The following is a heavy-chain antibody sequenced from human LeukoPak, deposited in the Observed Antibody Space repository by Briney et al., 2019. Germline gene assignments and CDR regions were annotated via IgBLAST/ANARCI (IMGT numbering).Heavy chain of an antibody. CDR2: IYTSGST. CDR1: GGSISSGSYY. J-gene: IGHJ6*03. Sequence: SETLSLTCTVSGGSISSGSYYWSWIRQPAGKGLEWIGRIYTSGSTNYNPSLKSRVTISVDTSKNQFPLKLSSVTAADTAVYYCAVVVVPAAMGYYYYMDVWGKGTTVTVSS. CDR3: AVVVVPAAMGYYYYMDV. D-gene: IGHD2-2*01. V-gene: IGHV4-61*02.